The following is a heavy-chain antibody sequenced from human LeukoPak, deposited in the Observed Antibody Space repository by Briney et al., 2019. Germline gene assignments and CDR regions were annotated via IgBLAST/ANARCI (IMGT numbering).Heavy chain of an antibody. CDR3: ARDIVATIDINWFDP. CDR1: GFTFTSYW. D-gene: IGHD5-12*01. CDR2: IHSDGSST. Sequence: GGSLRLSCAASGFTFTSYWMHWVRQGPGKGLVWVSRIHSDGSSTNYADSVKGRFTISRDNAKNTLYLQMNSLRVEDTAVYYCARDIVATIDINWFDPWGQGTLVTVSS. V-gene: IGHV3-74*01. J-gene: IGHJ5*02.